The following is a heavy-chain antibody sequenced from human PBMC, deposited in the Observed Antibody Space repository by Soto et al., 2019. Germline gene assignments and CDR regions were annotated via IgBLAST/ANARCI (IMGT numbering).Heavy chain of an antibody. CDR1: GGSISSGDYY. J-gene: IGHJ4*02. CDR2: IYYSGST. CDR3: VRDMQLWRLDS. V-gene: IGHV4-30-4*01. Sequence: PSETLSLTCTVSGGSISSGDYYWSWIRQPPGKGLEWIGYIYYSGSTYYNPSLKSRVTISLDTSKNQFSLKLSSVTAEDTAVYYCVRDMQLWRLDSWGQGTLVTVSS. D-gene: IGHD2-21*01.